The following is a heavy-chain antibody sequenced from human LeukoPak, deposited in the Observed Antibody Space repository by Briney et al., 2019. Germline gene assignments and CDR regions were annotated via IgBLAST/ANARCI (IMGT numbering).Heavy chain of an antibody. D-gene: IGHD2-15*01. V-gene: IGHV3-30*18. CDR1: GFTFSSFG. Sequence: PVGSLRLSSAPSGFTFSSFGMHRVGEAAGPGLEWVVVISYDGSNKYYADSVKGRFTISRDNSKNTLYLQMNSLRAEDTAVYYCAKDRGYCSGGSCYPKYYFDYWGQGTLVTVSS. CDR2: ISYDGSNK. CDR3: AKDRGYCSGGSCYPKYYFDY. J-gene: IGHJ4*02.